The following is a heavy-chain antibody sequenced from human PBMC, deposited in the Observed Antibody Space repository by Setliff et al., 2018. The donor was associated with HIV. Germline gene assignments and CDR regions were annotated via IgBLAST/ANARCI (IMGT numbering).Heavy chain of an antibody. CDR1: GLTFNNYA. Sequence: PGGSLRLSCAASGLTFNNYAMNWVRQAPGKGLEWVSAISGSGANTYYADSVKGRFTISRDNSKNTLYLQMNSLRVEDTAVYYCAKDPCSGGSCYSGQFDSWGQGTLVTVSS. CDR2: ISGSGANT. D-gene: IGHD2-15*01. CDR3: AKDPCSGGSCYSGQFDS. J-gene: IGHJ4*02. V-gene: IGHV3-23*01.